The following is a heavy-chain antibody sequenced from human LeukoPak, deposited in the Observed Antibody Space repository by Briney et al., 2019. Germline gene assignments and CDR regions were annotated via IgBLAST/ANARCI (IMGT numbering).Heavy chain of an antibody. CDR2: IYTRGST. CDR1: GGSINNCY. J-gene: IGHJ3*02. Sequence: PSETLSLTCTVSGGSINNCYWSWIRQPAGKGLEWIGHIYTRGSTNYNPSLKSRVTMSVDTSKNQFSLKLSSVTAADTAVYYCARGRYCSADICSGGDAFDIWGQGTMVSVSS. CDR3: ARGRYCSADICSGGDAFDI. V-gene: IGHV4-4*07. D-gene: IGHD2-15*01.